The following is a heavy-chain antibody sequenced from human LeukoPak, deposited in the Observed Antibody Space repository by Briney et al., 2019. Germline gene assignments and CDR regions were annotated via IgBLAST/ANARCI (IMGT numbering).Heavy chain of an antibody. V-gene: IGHV1-3*01. CDR3: ARGSIAVAGMFYYGMDV. CDR1: GGTFSSYA. CDR2: INAGNGNT. Sequence: ASVKVSCKASGGTFSSYAISWVRQAPGQRLEWMGWINAGNGNTKYSQKFQGRVTITRDTSASTAYMELSSLRSEDTAVYYCARGSIAVAGMFYYGMDVWGQGTTVTVSS. J-gene: IGHJ6*02. D-gene: IGHD6-19*01.